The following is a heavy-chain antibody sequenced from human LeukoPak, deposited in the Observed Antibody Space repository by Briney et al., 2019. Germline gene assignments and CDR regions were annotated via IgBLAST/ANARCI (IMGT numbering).Heavy chain of an antibody. V-gene: IGHV1-18*01. D-gene: IGHD6-19*01. Sequence: ASVKVSCKTSGYTFISYGISWARQAPGQGLEWMGWISSHNGYTKYAQKFQGRVTMTTDTPMSTAYMELGSLRSDDTAVYYCARRRAVAGVNWFDPWGQGTLVTVSS. J-gene: IGHJ5*02. CDR1: GYTFISYG. CDR2: ISSHNGYT. CDR3: ARRRAVAGVNWFDP.